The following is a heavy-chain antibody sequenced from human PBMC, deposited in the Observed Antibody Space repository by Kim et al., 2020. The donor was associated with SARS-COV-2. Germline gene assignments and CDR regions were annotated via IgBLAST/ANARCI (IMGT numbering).Heavy chain of an antibody. J-gene: IGHJ5*02. CDR3: ARASSADYGDYNRWFDP. V-gene: IGHV4-4*02. Sequence: SETLSLTCDVSGGSISSSNWWSWVRQPPGKGLEWIGEIYHSGSTNYNPSLKSRVTISVDKSKNQFSLKLSSVTAADTAVYYCARASSADYGDYNRWFDPWGQGTLVTVSS. CDR2: IYHSGST. D-gene: IGHD4-17*01. CDR1: GGSISSSNW.